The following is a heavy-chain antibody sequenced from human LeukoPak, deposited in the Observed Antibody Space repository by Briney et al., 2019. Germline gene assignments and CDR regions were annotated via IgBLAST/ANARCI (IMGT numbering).Heavy chain of an antibody. CDR3: ARHPIAAGGAYNWFDP. CDR2: IYPRDSNT. V-gene: IGHV5-51*01. J-gene: IGHJ5*02. Sequence: GESLQISCKGSGYSFTSCWIGGVRQMPGKCLEWMGIIYPRDSNTIYSPSFQGQVTISVDTSINTAYLQWTSLKASDTAMYYCARHPIAAGGAYNWFDPWGQGTLVSVSS. D-gene: IGHD6-13*01. CDR1: GYSFTSCW.